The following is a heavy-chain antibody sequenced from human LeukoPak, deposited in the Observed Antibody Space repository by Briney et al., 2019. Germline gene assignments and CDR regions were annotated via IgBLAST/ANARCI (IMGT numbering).Heavy chain of an antibody. CDR3: ARGMAEAYDYNRFDP. V-gene: IGHV4-4*07. J-gene: IGHJ5*02. CDR1: GGSVSNYY. CDR2: IYGSGTT. D-gene: IGHD5-12*01. Sequence: SETLSLTCTVSGGSVSNYYWSWVRQPAGKGLEWIGRIYGSGTTRYNPSLQSRVTMSVDVSKNQFSLKLTSMTAADKAVYFCARGMAEAYDYNRFDPWGQGILVTVSS.